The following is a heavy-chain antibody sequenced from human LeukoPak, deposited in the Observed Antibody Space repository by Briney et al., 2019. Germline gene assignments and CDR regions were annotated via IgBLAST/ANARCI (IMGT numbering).Heavy chain of an antibody. J-gene: IGHJ4*02. CDR3: ARHRTTRSDY. V-gene: IGHV4-34*01. Sequence: SETLSLTCAVYGGSFSGYYWSWIRQPPGKGLEWIGEINHSGSTNYNPSLKSRVTISVDTSKNQFSLKLSSVTAADTAVYYCARHRTTRSDYWGQGTLVTVSS. D-gene: IGHD4-17*01. CDR1: GGSFSGYY. CDR2: INHSGST.